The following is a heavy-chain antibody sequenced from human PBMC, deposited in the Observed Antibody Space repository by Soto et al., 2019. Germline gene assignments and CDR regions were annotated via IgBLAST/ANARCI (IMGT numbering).Heavy chain of an antibody. CDR2: ISVDNGRT. D-gene: IGHD3-10*01. V-gene: IGHV1-18*01. CDR1: GYTFRNHG. Sequence: ASVKVSCKASGYTFRNHGITWVRQAPGQGLEWIGWISVDNGRTKYSENFQGRVTMTADTATTTVYLELRSLTSDDTAVFYCARGGGGSYYASTTFYYSYFDYWGQGTPVTVSS. CDR3: ARGGGGSYYASTTFYYSYFDY. J-gene: IGHJ4*02.